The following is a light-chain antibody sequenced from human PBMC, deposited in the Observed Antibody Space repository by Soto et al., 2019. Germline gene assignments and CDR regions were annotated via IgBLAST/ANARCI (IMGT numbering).Light chain of an antibody. J-gene: IGLJ2*01. CDR2: DVS. CDR1: SSDVGGYNY. V-gene: IGLV2-14*01. CDR3: SSYTSCIVL. Sequence: QSALTQPASVSGSPGQSITISCTGTSSDVGGYNYVSWYQQHPGKAPKLMIYDVSNRPSGVSNRFSGSKSGNTASLTISGLQAEDEADYYCSSYTSCIVLFGGGTKLTVL.